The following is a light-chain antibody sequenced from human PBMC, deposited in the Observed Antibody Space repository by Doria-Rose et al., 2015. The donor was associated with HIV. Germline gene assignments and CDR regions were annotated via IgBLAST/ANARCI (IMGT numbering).Light chain of an antibody. CDR2: GAS. CDR1: QSVSTD. J-gene: IGKJ5*01. CDR3: HQYNNWPT. V-gene: IGKV3-15*01. Sequence: TQSPETLSVSPGESATLSCRASQSVSTDLAWYRHKPGQAPRLLIWGASTRATGISARFSGSGSGTEFTLTISSLQSEDFGIYFCHQYNNWPTFGQGTRLDIK.